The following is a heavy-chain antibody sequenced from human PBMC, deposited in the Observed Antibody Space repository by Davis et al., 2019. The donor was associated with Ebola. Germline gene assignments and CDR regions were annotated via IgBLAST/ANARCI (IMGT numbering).Heavy chain of an antibody. V-gene: IGHV3-11*06. CDR3: ARDKRSSWYGGMDV. CDR2: ILTTDDYT. Sequence: GESLKISCAASGFTFSDYSLSWVRQAPGKGLEWLSYILTTDDYTNYADSVEGRFTISRDNAKNSLYLQMDSLRVEDTAVYYCARDKRSSWYGGMDVWGQGTTVTVSS. J-gene: IGHJ6*02. D-gene: IGHD6-19*01. CDR1: GFTFSDYS.